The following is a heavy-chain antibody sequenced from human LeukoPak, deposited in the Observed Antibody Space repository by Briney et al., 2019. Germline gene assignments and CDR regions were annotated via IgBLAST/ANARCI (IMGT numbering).Heavy chain of an antibody. CDR1: GGSISSYY. CDR2: IYTSGST. CDR3: ARECGGDCYRAFDY. J-gene: IGHJ4*02. V-gene: IGHV4-4*07. Sequence: TSETLSLTXTVSGGSISSYYWSWIGQPAGKGLEWIGRIYTSGSTNYNPSLKSRVTMSVDTSKNQFSLKLSSVTAADTAVYYCARECGGDCYRAFDYWGQGTLVTVSS. D-gene: IGHD2-21*01.